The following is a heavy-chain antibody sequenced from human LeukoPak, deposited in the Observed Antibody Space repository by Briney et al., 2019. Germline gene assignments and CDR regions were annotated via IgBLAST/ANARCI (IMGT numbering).Heavy chain of an antibody. D-gene: IGHD4/OR15-4a*01. CDR1: GFTVSSNS. Sequence: GGSLRLSCTVSGFTVSSNSMSWVRQAPGKGLEWVSFIYSGNTHYSDSVKGRFTISRDNSKNTLYLQMNSLRAEDTAVYYCARRAGAYSHPYDYWGQGTPVTVSS. CDR2: IYSGNT. J-gene: IGHJ4*02. V-gene: IGHV3-53*01. CDR3: ARRAGAYSHPYDY.